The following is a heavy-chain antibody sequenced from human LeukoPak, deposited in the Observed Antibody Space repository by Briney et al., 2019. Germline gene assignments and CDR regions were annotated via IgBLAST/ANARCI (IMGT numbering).Heavy chain of an antibody. CDR1: GFTFSSYS. J-gene: IGHJ6*03. D-gene: IGHD3-3*01. V-gene: IGHV3-21*04. CDR2: ISSSSSYI. CDR3: AKLEHDYDFWSGYYTPYYYYYMDV. Sequence: SGGSLRLSCAASGFTFSSYSMNWVRQAPGKGLEWVSSISSSSSYIYYADSVKGRFTISRDNSKNTLYLQMNSLRAEDTAVYYCAKLEHDYDFWSGYYTPYYYYYMDVWGKGTTVTVSS.